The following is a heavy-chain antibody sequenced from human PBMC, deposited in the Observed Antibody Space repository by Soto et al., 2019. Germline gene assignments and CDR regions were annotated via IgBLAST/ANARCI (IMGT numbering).Heavy chain of an antibody. Sequence: GGSLRLSCAASGFTFSSYEMNWVRQAPGKGLEWVSYISSSGSTIYYADSVKGRFTISRDNAKNSLYLQMNSLRAEDTAVYYCARGVRYQLLHNWFDPWGQGTLVTVSS. CDR2: ISSSGSTI. CDR1: GFTFSSYE. D-gene: IGHD2-2*01. CDR3: ARGVRYQLLHNWFDP. V-gene: IGHV3-48*03. J-gene: IGHJ5*02.